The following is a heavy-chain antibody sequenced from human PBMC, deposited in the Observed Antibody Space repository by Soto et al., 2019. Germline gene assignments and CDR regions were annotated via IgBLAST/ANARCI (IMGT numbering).Heavy chain of an antibody. Sequence: PGGSLRLSCAASGFPFISYAMHWVRQATGKGLEWVAVISYDGSNKYYADSVKGRFTISRDNSKNTLYLQMNSLRAEDTAVYYCARENYYGSGSYLYYGMDVWGQGTTVTVSS. CDR2: ISYDGSNK. D-gene: IGHD3-10*01. CDR1: GFPFISYA. V-gene: IGHV3-30-3*01. J-gene: IGHJ6*02. CDR3: ARENYYGSGSYLYYGMDV.